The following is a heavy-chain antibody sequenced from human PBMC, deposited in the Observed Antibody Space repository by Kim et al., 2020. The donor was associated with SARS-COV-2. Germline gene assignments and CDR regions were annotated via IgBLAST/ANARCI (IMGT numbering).Heavy chain of an antibody. Sequence: GGSLRISCAASGFTFSSYAMSWVRQAPGKGLEWVAAISGSGGSTYYADSVKGRFTISRDNSKNTLYLQMNSLRAEDTAVYYCAKELRRRWGTYYYGMDVWRQRTTHTVSS. CDR1: GFTFSSYA. CDR2: ISGSGGST. V-gene: IGHV3-23*01. CDR3: AKELRRRWGTYYYGMDV. D-gene: IGHD2-8*02. J-gene: IGHJ6*02.